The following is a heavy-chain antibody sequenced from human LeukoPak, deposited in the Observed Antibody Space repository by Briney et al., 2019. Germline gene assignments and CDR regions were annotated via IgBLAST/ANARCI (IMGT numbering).Heavy chain of an antibody. CDR2: INPNTGST. V-gene: IGHV1-2*02. CDR3: ARADSVPAGDYHYWYMDV. CDR1: GYTFTGYY. J-gene: IGHJ6*03. Sequence: ASVKVSCKASGYTFTGYYMHWVRQDPRQGLQWMGWINPNTGSTDYAQKFQGRVTMTRDTSISTVYMELSSLRSDDTAVYYCARADSVPAGDYHYWYMDVWGKGTTVTVSS. D-gene: IGHD2-2*01.